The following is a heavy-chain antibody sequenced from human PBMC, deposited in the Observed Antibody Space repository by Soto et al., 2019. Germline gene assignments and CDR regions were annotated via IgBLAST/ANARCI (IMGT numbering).Heavy chain of an antibody. J-gene: IGHJ4*02. V-gene: IGHV3-30-3*01. Sequence: GGSLRLSCAASGFTFSSYAMHWVRQAPGKGLEWVAVISYDGSNKYYADSVKGRFTISRDNSKNTLYLQMNSLRAEDTAVYYCASIGGYNPLHYWGQRTLVTVSS. D-gene: IGHD5-12*01. CDR3: ASIGGYNPLHY. CDR2: ISYDGSNK. CDR1: GFTFSSYA.